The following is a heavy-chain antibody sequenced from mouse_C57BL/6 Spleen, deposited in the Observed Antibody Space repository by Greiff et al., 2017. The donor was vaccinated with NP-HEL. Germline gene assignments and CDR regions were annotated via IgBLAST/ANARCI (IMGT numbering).Heavy chain of an antibody. D-gene: IGHD1-3*01. Sequence: EVQGVESGEGLVKPGGSLKLSCAASGFTFSSYAMSWVRQTPEKRLEWVAYISSGGDYIYYADTVKGRFTISRDNARNTLYLQMSSLKSEDTAMYYCTRDGSCAFAYWGQGTLVTVSA. V-gene: IGHV5-9-1*02. CDR3: TRDGSCAFAY. CDR2: ISSGGDYI. CDR1: GFTFSSYA. J-gene: IGHJ3*01.